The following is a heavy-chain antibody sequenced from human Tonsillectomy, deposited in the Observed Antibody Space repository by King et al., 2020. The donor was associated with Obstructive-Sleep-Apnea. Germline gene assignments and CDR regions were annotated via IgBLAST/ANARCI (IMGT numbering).Heavy chain of an antibody. CDR1: GYTFTKYG. CDR2: ISGYNVNT. Sequence: QLVQSGAEVKKPGASLKVSCQTSGYTFTKYGISWVRQASGQGLEWMGWISGYNVNTNHAQKFQGKVTMTIDTSTSTAYMELRSLRSDDTGTYYWSRDGHCSGGSCYSLSYYNGMDVWGQGTTVTVSS. J-gene: IGHJ6*02. D-gene: IGHD2-15*01. CDR3: SRDGHCSGGSCYSLSYYNGMDV. V-gene: IGHV1-18*01.